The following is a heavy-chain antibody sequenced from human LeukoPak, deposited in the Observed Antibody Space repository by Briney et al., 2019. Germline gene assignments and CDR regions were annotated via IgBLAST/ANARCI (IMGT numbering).Heavy chain of an antibody. CDR2: ISGSGGST. Sequence: GGSLRLSCAASGFTFSSYAMSWVRQAPGKGLEWVSAISGSGGSTYYADSVKGRFTISRDNSKNTLYLQMSSLRAEVTAVYYCAKDYYGSGSYYNFDWFDPWGQGTLVTVSS. CDR3: AKDYYGSGSYYNFDWFDP. D-gene: IGHD3-10*01. V-gene: IGHV3-23*01. J-gene: IGHJ5*02. CDR1: GFTFSSYA.